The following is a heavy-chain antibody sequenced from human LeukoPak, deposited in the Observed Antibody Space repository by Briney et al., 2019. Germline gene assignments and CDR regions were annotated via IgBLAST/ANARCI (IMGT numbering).Heavy chain of an antibody. V-gene: IGHV4-61*02. D-gene: IGHD2-2*02. CDR2: IYASGST. J-gene: IGHJ3*02. CDR3: ARVRLIVVVPAAIKYNDAFDI. Sequence: PSETLSLTCTVSGGSLSSGSYYWSWIRQPAGKGLEWIGRIYASGSTNYNPSLKSRVTISVDTSKNQLSLKLSSVTAADTAVYYCARVRLIVVVPAAIKYNDAFDIWGQGTMVTVSS. CDR1: GGSLSSGSYY.